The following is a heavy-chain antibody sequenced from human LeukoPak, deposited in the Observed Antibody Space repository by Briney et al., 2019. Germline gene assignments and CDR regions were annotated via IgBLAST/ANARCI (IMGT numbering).Heavy chain of an antibody. J-gene: IGHJ6*02. CDR2: IKQDGSEK. D-gene: IGHD2-2*01. Sequence: GGSLRLSCAASGFTFSSYAMSWVRQAPGKGLEWVANIKQDGSEKYYVDSVKGRFTISRDNAKNSLYLQMNSLRAEDTAVYYCARERCSSTSCYLSAYYYGMDVWGQGTTVTVSS. CDR3: ARERCSSTSCYLSAYYYGMDV. V-gene: IGHV3-7*01. CDR1: GFTFSSYA.